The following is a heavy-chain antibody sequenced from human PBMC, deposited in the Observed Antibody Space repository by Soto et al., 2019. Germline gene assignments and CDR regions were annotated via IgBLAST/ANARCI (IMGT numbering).Heavy chain of an antibody. CDR3: ARKGTTIH. CDR1: GFTFSSYA. D-gene: IGHD1-1*01. CDR2: ISYDGSNK. Sequence: QPGGSLRLSCAASGFTFSSYAMHWVRQAPGKGLEWVAVISYDGSNKYYADSVKGRSTISRDNSKNTLYLQMNSLRAEDTAVYYCARKGTTIHWGQGTLVTVSS. V-gene: IGHV3-30-3*01. J-gene: IGHJ4*02.